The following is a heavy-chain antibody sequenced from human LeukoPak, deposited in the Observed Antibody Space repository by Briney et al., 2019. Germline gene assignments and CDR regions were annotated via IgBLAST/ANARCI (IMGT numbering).Heavy chain of an antibody. D-gene: IGHD6-13*01. CDR3: ARGFGSTWLEY. Sequence: GESLKISCKGSGYSFITHWIAWVRQMPGKGLEWMGIIYPGDSDTRYSPSFQGQVTISADKSLTTAYLQWSSLKASDTAMYYCARGFGSTWLEYWGQGTLVTVSS. V-gene: IGHV5-51*01. CDR2: IYPGDSDT. J-gene: IGHJ1*01. CDR1: GYSFITHW.